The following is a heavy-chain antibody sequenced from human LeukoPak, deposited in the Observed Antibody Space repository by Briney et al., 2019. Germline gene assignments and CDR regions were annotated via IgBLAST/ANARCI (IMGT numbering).Heavy chain of an antibody. V-gene: IGHV4-30-4*08. CDR1: GGSISSGDYY. Sequence: SETLSLTCTVSGGSISSGDYYWSWIRQPPGKGLAWIGYIYYSGSTYYNPSLKSRVTISVDTSENQFSLKLSSVTAADTAVYYCARGGYSYGSSPWFDPWGQGTLVTVSS. D-gene: IGHD5-18*01. J-gene: IGHJ5*02. CDR2: IYYSGST. CDR3: ARGGYSYGSSPWFDP.